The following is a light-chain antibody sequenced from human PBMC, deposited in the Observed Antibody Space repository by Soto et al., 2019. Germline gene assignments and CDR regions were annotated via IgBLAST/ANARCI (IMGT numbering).Light chain of an antibody. CDR1: SSDVGTYNR. Sequence: QSALTQPPSVSGSPGQSVTISCTGTSSDVGTYNRVSWYQQPPGTAPRLMIYEVSNRPSGVPDRFSGSKSGNTASLTISGLQPEDEDDYYCSSYTSTTTFVIFGGGTQLTVL. V-gene: IGLV2-18*02. CDR2: EVS. CDR3: SSYTSTTTFVI. J-gene: IGLJ2*01.